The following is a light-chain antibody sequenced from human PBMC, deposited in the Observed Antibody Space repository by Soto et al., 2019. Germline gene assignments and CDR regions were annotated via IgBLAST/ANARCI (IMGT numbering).Light chain of an antibody. CDR1: QSVSSSY. V-gene: IGKV3-20*01. Sequence: PGERATLSCRASQSVSSSYLAWYQQKPGQAPRLLIYGASSRATGIPDRFSGSGSGTDFTLTISRLEPGDFAVYYCQQYGSSPLGQGTKVEIK. CDR3: QQYGSSP. J-gene: IGKJ1*01. CDR2: GAS.